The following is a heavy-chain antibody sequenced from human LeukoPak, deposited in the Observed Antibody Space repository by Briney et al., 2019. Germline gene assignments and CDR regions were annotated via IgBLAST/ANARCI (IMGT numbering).Heavy chain of an antibody. Sequence: ASVKVSCTASGYRFTTYYMHWVRQAPAQGLELMGIINPSGGSTDYSQRFQGRVTMTRDTSTSTVHMELSSLRSDDTAVYYCARAEPFSGGWYYHYWGQGTLVTVSS. CDR2: INPSGGST. D-gene: IGHD6-19*01. CDR3: ARAEPFSGGWYYHY. V-gene: IGHV1-46*01. J-gene: IGHJ4*02. CDR1: GYRFTTYY.